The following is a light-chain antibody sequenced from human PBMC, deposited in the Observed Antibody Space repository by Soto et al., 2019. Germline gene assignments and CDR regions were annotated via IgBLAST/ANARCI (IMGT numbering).Light chain of an antibody. V-gene: IGLV2-14*03. CDR1: SSDVGAYNY. J-gene: IGLJ1*01. CDR3: NSYTSSTTPYV. CDR2: DVT. Sequence: QSVLTQPASVSGSPGQSITISCTGSSSDVGAYNYVSWYQHHSDKAPKLVIYDVTNRPSGVSNRFSGSKSGNTASLTISGLQAEDEADYYCNSYTSSTTPYVFGTGTKVTV.